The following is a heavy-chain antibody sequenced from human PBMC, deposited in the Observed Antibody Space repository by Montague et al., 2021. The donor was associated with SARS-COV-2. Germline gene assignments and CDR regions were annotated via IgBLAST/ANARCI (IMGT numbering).Heavy chain of an antibody. Sequence: SETLSLTCAVYGGSFSGYYWSWIRQPPEKGLEWIGEINQSGRTNNNPSLKSRVIISVDKSKNQFSLKLGSVTAADTAVYYCARTGYSSGWHSFDYWGQGTLVTVSS. J-gene: IGHJ4*02. CDR2: INQSGRT. V-gene: IGHV4-34*01. CDR3: ARTGYSSGWHSFDY. D-gene: IGHD6-19*01. CDR1: GGSFSGYY.